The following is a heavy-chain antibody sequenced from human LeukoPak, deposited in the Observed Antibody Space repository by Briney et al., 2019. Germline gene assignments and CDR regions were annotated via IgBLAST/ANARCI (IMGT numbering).Heavy chain of an antibody. Sequence: PSETLSLTCTVSGGSISSGGYYWSWIRQHPGKGLEWIGHIYYSGSTYYNPSLKSRVAISLDTSKNQFSLKLSSVTAADTAVYYCASTHCASPSCYSYYYSGLDVWGQGTTVTVSS. V-gene: IGHV4-31*03. CDR3: ASTHCASPSCYSYYYSGLDV. CDR1: GGSISSGGYY. D-gene: IGHD2-2*01. J-gene: IGHJ6*02. CDR2: IYYSGST.